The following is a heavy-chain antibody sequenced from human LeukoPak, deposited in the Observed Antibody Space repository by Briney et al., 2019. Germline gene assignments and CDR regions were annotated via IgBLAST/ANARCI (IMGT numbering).Heavy chain of an antibody. CDR1: GGSIRSGGYS. CDR3: ARGTTYFDY. CDR2: IYHSGST. J-gene: IGHJ4*02. V-gene: IGHV4-30-2*01. Sequence: SQPLSLTCAVSGGSIRSGGYSWSWIRQPPGKGLEWIGYIYHSGSTYYNPSLKSRVTISVDRSKNQFSLKLSSLTAADTAVYYCARGTTYFDYWGQGTLVTVSS. D-gene: IGHD1-14*01.